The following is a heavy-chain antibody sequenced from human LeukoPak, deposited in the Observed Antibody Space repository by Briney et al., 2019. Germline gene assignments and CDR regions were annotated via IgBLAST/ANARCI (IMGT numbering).Heavy chain of an antibody. CDR3: ARDPCDSRWGLCYFDY. CDR2: IKQDGSDK. Sequence: GGSLRLSCAASGFTFSSYWMSWVRQAPGKGLEWVANIKQDGSDKYYVDSVKGRFTISRDNAKNSLYLQMNSLGADDTAVYYCARDPCDSRWGLCYFDYWGQGNLVTVSS. D-gene: IGHD3-22*01. J-gene: IGHJ4*02. CDR1: GFTFSSYW. V-gene: IGHV3-7*04.